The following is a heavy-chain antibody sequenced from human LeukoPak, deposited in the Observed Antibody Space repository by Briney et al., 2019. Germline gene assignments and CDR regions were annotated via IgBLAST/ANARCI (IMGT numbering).Heavy chain of an antibody. J-gene: IGHJ4*02. CDR1: GYTFTGYY. D-gene: IGHD3-9*01. CDR2: INPNSGGT. V-gene: IGHV1-2*02. CDR3: ARPLIVGDYDILTGLFY. Sequence: APVKVSCKASGYTFTGYYMHWVRQAPGQGLEWMGWINPNSGGTNYAQKFQGRVTMTRDTSISTAYMELSRLRSDDTAVYYCARPLIVGDYDILTGLFYWGQGTLVTVSS.